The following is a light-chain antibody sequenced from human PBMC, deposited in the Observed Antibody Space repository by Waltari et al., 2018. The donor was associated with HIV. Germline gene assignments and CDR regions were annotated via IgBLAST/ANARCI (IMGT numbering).Light chain of an antibody. V-gene: IGLV1-44*01. J-gene: IGLJ1*01. Sequence: QSVLTQTPSASGTPGQRVIVSCSGSGSNIGANTVNWYQQLPGAAPRLLIHSLDQRPSGVPDRFAGYKTGASASLAISGRQSEDEADYYCAAWDDSLNAYVFGGGTKVTVL. CDR1: GSNIGANT. CDR3: AAWDDSLNAYV. CDR2: SLD.